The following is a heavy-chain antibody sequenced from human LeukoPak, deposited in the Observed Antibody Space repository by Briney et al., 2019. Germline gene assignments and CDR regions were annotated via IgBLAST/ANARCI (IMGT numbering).Heavy chain of an antibody. CDR2: ISGSGGST. Sequence: GGSLRLSCAASGFTFSSYAMSWVRQAPGKGLEWVSAISGSGGSTHYADSVKGRFTISRDNSKNTLYLQMNSLRAEDTAVYYCAKAPTTVAISYYYGMDVWGQGTTVTVSS. J-gene: IGHJ6*02. CDR3: AKAPTTVAISYYYGMDV. V-gene: IGHV3-23*01. D-gene: IGHD4-23*01. CDR1: GFTFSSYA.